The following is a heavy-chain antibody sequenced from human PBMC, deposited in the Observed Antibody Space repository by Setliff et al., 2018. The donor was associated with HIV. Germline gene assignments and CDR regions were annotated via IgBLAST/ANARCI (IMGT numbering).Heavy chain of an antibody. J-gene: IGHJ4*02. D-gene: IGHD2-2*02. CDR1: GFTFRKYD. CDR2: ITSTAGTT. CDR3: AKASVTSIQYFDY. V-gene: IGHV3-23*01. Sequence: GGSLRLSCRASGFTFRKYDMSWLRQAPGKGLEWVSAITSTAGTTYYADSVKGRFTVSRDNSKNTLYLQMNSLRAEDTAVYYCAKASVTSIQYFDYWGQGTLVTVSS.